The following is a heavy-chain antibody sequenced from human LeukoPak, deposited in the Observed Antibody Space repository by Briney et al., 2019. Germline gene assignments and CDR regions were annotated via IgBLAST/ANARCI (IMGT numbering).Heavy chain of an antibody. V-gene: IGHV1-8*01. CDR2: MNPNSGNT. CDR1: GYTFSSSD. Sequence: GASVKVSCKASGYTFSSSDINWVRQATGQGLEWMGWMNPNSGNTYYAQRFQGRVTMTRDTSISTAYMEVSSLRSEDTAVYYCARYSPLAAAGDYWGQGTLVTVSS. CDR3: ARYSPLAAAGDY. D-gene: IGHD6-13*01. J-gene: IGHJ4*02.